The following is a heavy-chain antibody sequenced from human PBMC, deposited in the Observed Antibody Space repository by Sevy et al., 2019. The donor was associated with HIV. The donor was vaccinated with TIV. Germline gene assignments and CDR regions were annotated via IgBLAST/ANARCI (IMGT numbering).Heavy chain of an antibody. CDR1: GYTFKTYG. Sequence: GESLKISCKTFGYTFKTYGISWVRQAPGQGLEWMGWISAYSGDTNFARKFQGRVTMTTETSTSTAYMELSSLRSDDTAVYFCARDKPQGVVIIPGSMWGGVDYWGQGTVVTVSS. J-gene: IGHJ4*02. CDR3: ARDKPQGVVIIPGSMWGGVDY. V-gene: IGHV1-18*01. CDR2: ISAYSGDT. D-gene: IGHD2-2*01.